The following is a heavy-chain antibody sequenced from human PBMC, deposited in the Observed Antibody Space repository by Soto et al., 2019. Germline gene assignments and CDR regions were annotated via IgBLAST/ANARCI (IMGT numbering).Heavy chain of an antibody. V-gene: IGHV3-15*01. CDR1: GFTFSNAW. Sequence: EVQLVESGGGLVKPGGSLRLSCAASGFTFSNAWMSWVRQAPGKGLEWVGRIKSKTDGGTTDYAAPVKGRFTISRDDSKNTLYLQMNSMKTEKTAVYYCNTENGPYYDYIWGSYRPFDYWGQGTLVTVSS. J-gene: IGHJ4*02. CDR3: NTENGPYYDYIWGSYRPFDY. D-gene: IGHD3-16*02. CDR2: IKSKTDGGTT.